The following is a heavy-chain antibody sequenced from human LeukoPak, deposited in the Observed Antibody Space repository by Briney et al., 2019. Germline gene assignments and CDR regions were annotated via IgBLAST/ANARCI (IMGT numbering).Heavy chain of an antibody. V-gene: IGHV4-39*01. CDR1: GGSISISSYY. Sequence: SETLSLTCTVSGGSISISSYYWGWIRQPPGKGLEWIGSIYYSGSTYYNPSLKSRVTISVDTSKNQFSLKLSSVTAADTAVYYCARVAGYCSSTSCSPFDYWGQGTLVTVSS. CDR2: IYYSGST. D-gene: IGHD2-2*01. J-gene: IGHJ4*02. CDR3: ARVAGYCSSTSCSPFDY.